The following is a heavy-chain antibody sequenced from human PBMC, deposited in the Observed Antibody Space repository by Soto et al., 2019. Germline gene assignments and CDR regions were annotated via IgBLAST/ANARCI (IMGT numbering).Heavy chain of an antibody. D-gene: IGHD6-13*01. CDR1: GYTLTELS. J-gene: IGHJ4*02. V-gene: IGHV1-24*01. CDR3: ATDLGIAAGSDY. Sequence: ASVKVSCKVSGYTLTELSMHWVRQAPGKGLEWMGGFDPEDGETIYAQKFQGRVTMTEDTSTDTAYMELSSLRSEDTAVYYCATDLGIAAGSDYWGQGTLVTVSS. CDR2: FDPEDGET.